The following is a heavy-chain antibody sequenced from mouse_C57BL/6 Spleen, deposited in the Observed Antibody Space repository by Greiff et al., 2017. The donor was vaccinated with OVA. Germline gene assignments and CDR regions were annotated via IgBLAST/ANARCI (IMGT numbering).Heavy chain of an antibody. J-gene: IGHJ3*01. CDR2: ILPGSGCT. Sequence: QVQLQQSGAELMKPGASVKLSCKATGYTFTGYWIEWVKQRPGHGLEWIGEILPGSGCTNYHEKFKGKATVTADPSSNTAYMQLSSLTTDDSAIYYCARGDDYGGFAYWGQGTLVTVSA. D-gene: IGHD2-4*01. CDR3: ARGDDYGGFAY. V-gene: IGHV1-9*01. CDR1: GYTFTGYW.